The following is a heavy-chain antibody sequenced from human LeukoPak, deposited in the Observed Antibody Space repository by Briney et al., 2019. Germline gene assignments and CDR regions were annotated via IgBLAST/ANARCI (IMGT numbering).Heavy chain of an antibody. CDR2: ISYDGSNK. CDR1: GFTFSSYG. V-gene: IGHV3-30*18. D-gene: IGHD4-11*01. CDR3: AKDDPTTVIMDY. J-gene: IGHJ4*02. Sequence: PGGSLRLSCAASGFTFSSYGMHWVRQAPGKGLEWVAVISYDGSNKYYADSVKGRFTISRDNSKNTLYLQMNSLRAEDTAVYYCAKDDPTTVIMDYWGQGTLVTVSS.